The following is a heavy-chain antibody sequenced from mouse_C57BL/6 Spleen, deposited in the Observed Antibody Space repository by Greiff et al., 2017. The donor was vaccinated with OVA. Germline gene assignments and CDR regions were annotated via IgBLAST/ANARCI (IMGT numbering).Heavy chain of an antibody. Sequence: EVQLQQSGPELVKPGASVKISCKASGYTFTDYYMNWVKQSHGKSLEWIGDINPNNGGTSYNQKFKGKATLTVDKSSSTAYMELRSLTSEDSAVYYCARGSSYYGSSWFAYWGQGTLVTVSA. V-gene: IGHV1-26*01. CDR1: GYTFTDYY. D-gene: IGHD1-1*01. J-gene: IGHJ3*01. CDR2: INPNNGGT. CDR3: ARGSSYYGSSWFAY.